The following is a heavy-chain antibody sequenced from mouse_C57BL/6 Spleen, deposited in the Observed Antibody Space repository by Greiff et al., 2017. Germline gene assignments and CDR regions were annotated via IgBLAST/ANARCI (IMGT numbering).Heavy chain of an antibody. CDR3: ARSFDYVFDD. J-gene: IGHJ2*01. D-gene: IGHD2-4*01. CDR2: IDPSDSYT. CDR1: GYTFTSYW. Sequence: VKLQQPGAELVMPGASVKLSCKASGYTFTSYWMHWVKQRPGQGLEWIGEIDPSDSYTNYNLKFKGKSTLTVDKSSSTAYMQHSSLTSEDSAVYYCARSFDYVFDDWGQGTTLTVSS. V-gene: IGHV1-69*01.